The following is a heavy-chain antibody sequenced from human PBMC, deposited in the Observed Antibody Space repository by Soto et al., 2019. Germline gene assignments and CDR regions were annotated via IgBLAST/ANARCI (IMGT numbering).Heavy chain of an antibody. D-gene: IGHD6-13*01. CDR3: ARAFSSSWSPFFRVYFDY. J-gene: IGHJ4*02. CDR1: GFTFSSYW. CDR2: IKQDGSEK. Sequence: EVQLVESGGGLVQPGGSLRLSCAASGFTFSSYWMSWVRQAPGKGLEWVANIKQDGSEKYYVDSVKGRFTISRDNAKNSLYLQMNSLRAEDTAVYYCARAFSSSWSPFFRVYFDYWGQGTLVTVSA. V-gene: IGHV3-7*01.